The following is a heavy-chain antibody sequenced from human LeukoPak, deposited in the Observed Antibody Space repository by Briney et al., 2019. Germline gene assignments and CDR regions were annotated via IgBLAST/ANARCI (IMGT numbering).Heavy chain of an antibody. J-gene: IGHJ4*02. Sequence: SETLSLTCTVSGGTISSGSYYWSWIRQPAGKGLEWIGRIFASGSGNYNPSLKSRVTISVDTSKNQFSLKLTSVTAADTAVYYCARDSRGGYYYFDYWGQGPWSPSPQ. CDR1: GGTISSGSYY. CDR3: ARDSRGGYYYFDY. CDR2: IFASGSG. V-gene: IGHV4-61*02. D-gene: IGHD5-12*01.